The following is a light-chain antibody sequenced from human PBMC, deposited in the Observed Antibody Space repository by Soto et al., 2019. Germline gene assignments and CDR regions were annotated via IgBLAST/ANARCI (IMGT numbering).Light chain of an antibody. CDR2: TAS. J-gene: IGKJ5*01. CDR1: QDISSH. V-gene: IGKV1-39*01. CDR3: QQSYSTPIT. Sequence: DIQMTQSPSSLSASVLDRVTITCQSSQDISSHLNWYQQKPGKAPNLLMYTASNLQSGVPSRFSGSGSGTDFTLTISSLQPEDFATYYCQQSYSTPITFGQGTRLEIK.